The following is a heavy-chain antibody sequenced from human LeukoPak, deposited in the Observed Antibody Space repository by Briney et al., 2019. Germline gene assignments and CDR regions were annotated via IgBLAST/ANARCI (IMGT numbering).Heavy chain of an antibody. J-gene: IGHJ4*02. V-gene: IGHV3-30*04. D-gene: IGHD3-22*01. CDR3: ARDGTHYYASSGYYPGVY. Sequence: GGSLRLSCVVSGFTFSSFAMHWVRQAPGKGLEWVAVISYDGSNEYYADSVKGRFTISRDNSKNTLFLQMKSLRPEDTAVYYCARDGTHYYASSGYYPGVYWGQGTLVTVSS. CDR1: GFTFSSFA. CDR2: ISYDGSNE.